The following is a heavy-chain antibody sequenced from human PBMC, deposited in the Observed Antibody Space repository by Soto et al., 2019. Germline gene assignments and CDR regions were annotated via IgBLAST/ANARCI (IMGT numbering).Heavy chain of an antibody. Sequence: EVQLVESGGGLVQPGGSLRLSCAASGFTFSGYDMHWVRKATGKGLEWVSAIGTAGDTYYPGSVKGRFTISRENAKNSLYLQMNSLRAGDTAVYYCARGPPVTTGWYFDLWGRGTLVTVSS. CDR3: ARGPPVTTGWYFDL. V-gene: IGHV3-13*01. J-gene: IGHJ2*01. CDR1: GFTFSGYD. D-gene: IGHD4-17*01. CDR2: IGTAGDT.